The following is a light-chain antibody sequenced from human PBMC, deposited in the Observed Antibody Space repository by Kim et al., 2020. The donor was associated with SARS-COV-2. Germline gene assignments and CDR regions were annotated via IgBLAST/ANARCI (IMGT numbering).Light chain of an antibody. CDR3: CSYEGTVV. CDR1: SSDVV. Sequence: QSALTQPASVSGSPGQSITISCTGASSDVVSWYQHHPGEAPKLIIFEVNKRPSQISNRFSGSKSGNTASLTIAGLQAEDEAKYYCCSYEGTVVFGGGTQLTVL. V-gene: IGLV2-23*02. J-gene: IGLJ2*01. CDR2: EVN.